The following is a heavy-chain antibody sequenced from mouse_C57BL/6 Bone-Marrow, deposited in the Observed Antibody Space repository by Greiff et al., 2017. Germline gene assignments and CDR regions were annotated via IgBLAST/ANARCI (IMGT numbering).Heavy chain of an antibody. CDR1: GFTFSDYG. J-gene: IGHJ2*01. CDR3: ARPHYSNLYYFDY. V-gene: IGHV5-17*01. Sequence: VMLVESGGGLVKPGGSLKLSCAASGFTFSDYGMHWVRQAPEKGLEWVAYISSGSSTIYYADTVKGRFTISRDNAKNTLFLQMTSLRSEDTAMYYCARPHYSNLYYFDYWGQGTTLTVSS. CDR2: ISSGSSTI. D-gene: IGHD2-5*01.